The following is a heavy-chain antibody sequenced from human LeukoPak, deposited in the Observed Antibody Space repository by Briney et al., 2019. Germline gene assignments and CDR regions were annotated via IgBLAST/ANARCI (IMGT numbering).Heavy chain of an antibody. CDR2: INPYSGGT. CDR3: ARTKGHYDFWSGYYVSQIDC. D-gene: IGHD3-3*01. CDR1: GYTFTGHF. Sequence: ASVKVSCKASGYTFTGHFMHWVRQAPGQGLEWMGWINPYSGGTNYAQKFQGRVTMTRDTSISTAYMELSRLRSDDPAVYYCARTKGHYDFWSGYYVSQIDCRGQGTLVTVSS. V-gene: IGHV1-2*02. J-gene: IGHJ4*02.